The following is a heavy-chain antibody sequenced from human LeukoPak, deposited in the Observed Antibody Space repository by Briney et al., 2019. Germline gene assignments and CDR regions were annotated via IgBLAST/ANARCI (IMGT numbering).Heavy chain of an antibody. CDR3: AKDQGWELLQMNAFDI. Sequence: PGGSLRLSCAASGFTFSSYGMHWVRQAPGKGLEWVAVISYDGSNKYYADSVKGRFTISRDNSKNTLYLQMNSLRAEDTAVYYCAKDQGWELLQMNAFDIWGQGTMVTVSS. CDR2: ISYDGSNK. CDR1: GFTFSSYG. J-gene: IGHJ3*02. V-gene: IGHV3-30*18. D-gene: IGHD1-26*01.